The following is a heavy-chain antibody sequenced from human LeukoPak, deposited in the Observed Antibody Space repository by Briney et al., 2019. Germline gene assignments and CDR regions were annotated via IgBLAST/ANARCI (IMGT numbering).Heavy chain of an antibody. CDR1: GDSISSYY. J-gene: IGHJ5*02. Sequence: SETLSLTCTVSGDSISSYYWSWIRQHPGKSLEWIGYIYYSGSTSYNPSLRSRVTISGTSKNQFSLKMTSVTAADTAVYYCARSNYYASEGRFDPWGQGTLVTVSS. D-gene: IGHD3-10*01. CDR3: ARSNYYASEGRFDP. V-gene: IGHV4-59*06. CDR2: IYYSGST.